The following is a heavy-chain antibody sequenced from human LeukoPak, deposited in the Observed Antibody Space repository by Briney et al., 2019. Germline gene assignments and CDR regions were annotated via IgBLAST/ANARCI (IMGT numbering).Heavy chain of an antibody. J-gene: IGHJ4*02. Sequence: GSLRLSCAASGFTFSSYGMHWVRQAPGKGPEWISYISSSGTTIYYADSVKGRFTISRDTAKSSLYLQMDSLRAEDTAVYYCATDPDTTMPWGPGTLVTVSS. CDR3: ATDPDTTMP. CDR2: ISSSGTTI. D-gene: IGHD5-18*01. CDR1: GFTFSSYG. V-gene: IGHV3-48*01.